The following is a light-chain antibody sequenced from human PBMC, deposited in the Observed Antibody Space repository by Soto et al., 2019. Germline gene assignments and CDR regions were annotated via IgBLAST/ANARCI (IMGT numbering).Light chain of an antibody. CDR3: QQYNNWPLT. Sequence: EFVLTQSPGTLSLSPGERASLSCRASQSLSNNVAWYQQKPAQAPRLLIYGASTRATGGPARFSGSGSGTEFTLTISSLQSEDFGVYYCQQYNNWPLTFGGGTKVDI. CDR2: GAS. CDR1: QSLSNN. J-gene: IGKJ4*01. V-gene: IGKV3-15*01.